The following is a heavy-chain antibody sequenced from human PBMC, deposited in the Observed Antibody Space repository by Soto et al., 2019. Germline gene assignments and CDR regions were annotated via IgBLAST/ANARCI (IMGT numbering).Heavy chain of an antibody. J-gene: IGHJ5*02. Sequence: NLPETLSLTCSVSGASITTYYWSWIRQPPGKGLEWIGSISYSGSTKYNPSLESRVMISLDTSKNQFSLRLTSVTAADTALYYCARDWDSSGLFDPWGQGALVTVSS. CDR3: ARDWDSSGLFDP. CDR1: GASITTYY. CDR2: ISYSGST. V-gene: IGHV4-59*01. D-gene: IGHD3-10*01.